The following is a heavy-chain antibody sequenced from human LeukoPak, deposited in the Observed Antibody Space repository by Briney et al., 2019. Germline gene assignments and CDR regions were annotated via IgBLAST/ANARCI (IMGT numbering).Heavy chain of an antibody. CDR3: ARDGYYYDSSGYYF. CDR2: IYTTGIT. Sequence: PSETLSLTCTVSGGSISSYYWNWIRQPAGKGLEWIGRIYTTGITNYNPSLKSRVTMSVDTSKNQFSLKLTSVTAADTAVYYCARDGYYYDSSGYYFWGQGTLVTVSS. J-gene: IGHJ4*02. V-gene: IGHV4-4*07. CDR1: GGSISSYY. D-gene: IGHD3-22*01.